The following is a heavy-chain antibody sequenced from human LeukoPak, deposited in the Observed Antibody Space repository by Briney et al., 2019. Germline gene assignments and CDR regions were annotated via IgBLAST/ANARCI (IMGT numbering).Heavy chain of an antibody. CDR3: ARSLVGATGPWYFDL. CDR2: IYYSGST. D-gene: IGHD1-26*01. CDR1: GGSISSTSYY. J-gene: IGHJ2*01. Sequence: MPSQTLSLTCTVSGGSISSTSYYWSWIRQHPGMGLEWIGYIYYSGSTYYNPSLKSRVTISVDTSKNQFSLKLSSVTAADTAVYYCARSLVGATGPWYFDLWGRGTLVTVSS. V-gene: IGHV4-31*03.